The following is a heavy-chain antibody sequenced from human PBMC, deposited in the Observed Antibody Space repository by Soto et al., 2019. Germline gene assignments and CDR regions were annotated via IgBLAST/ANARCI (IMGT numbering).Heavy chain of an antibody. CDR2: IYYSGST. D-gene: IGHD2-2*01. CDR1: GGSISSYY. J-gene: IGHJ3*02. CDR3: ARDVGVVPAAMGAFDI. Sequence: SETLSLTCTVSGGSISSYYWSWIRQPPGKGLEWIGYIYYSGSTNYNPSLKSRVTISVDTSKNQFYLKRSSVTAADTAVYYCARDVGVVPAAMGAFDIWGQGTMVTVSS. V-gene: IGHV4-59*01.